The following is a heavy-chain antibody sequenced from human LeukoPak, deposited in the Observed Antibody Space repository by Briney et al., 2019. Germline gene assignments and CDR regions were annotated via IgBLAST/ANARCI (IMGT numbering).Heavy chain of an antibody. D-gene: IGHD2-21*01. V-gene: IGHV3-64D*06. J-gene: IGHJ4*02. Sequence: GGSLRLSCAASGFTFSIDSMHWVRQAPGKGLEYASGISPNGANINYADSVKGRFTISRDNSNNMLYLQMSSLRAEDSAVYFCVKENKLVMGDFDFWGQGTLVTVSS. CDR1: GFTFSIDS. CDR3: VKENKLVMGDFDF. CDR2: ISPNGANI.